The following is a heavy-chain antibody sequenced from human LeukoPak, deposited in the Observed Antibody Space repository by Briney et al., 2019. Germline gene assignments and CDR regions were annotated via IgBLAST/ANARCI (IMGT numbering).Heavy chain of an antibody. CDR3: ATHDYGDHRYFDY. CDR2: IYYSGST. CDR1: GGSISSGDYS. Sequence: SETLSLTCTVSGGSISSGDYSWSWIRQPPGKGLEWIGYIYYSGSTYYNPSLKSRVTISVDTSKNQFSLKLSSVTAADTAVYYCATHDYGDHRYFDYWGQGTLVTVSS. J-gene: IGHJ4*02. V-gene: IGHV4-30-4*01. D-gene: IGHD4-17*01.